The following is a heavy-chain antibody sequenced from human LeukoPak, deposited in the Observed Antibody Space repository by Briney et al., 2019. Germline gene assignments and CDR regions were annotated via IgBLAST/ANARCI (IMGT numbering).Heavy chain of an antibody. CDR1: GFTFSSYW. CDR3: ARDYGGSSPFDY. V-gene: IGHV3-7*01. J-gene: IGHJ4*02. D-gene: IGHD4-23*01. Sequence: GGSLRLSCAASGFTFSSYWMNWVRQAPAKGLERVANIKQDGSENSYVDSVRGRSTISRDNAKNSLYLQMNSLRAEDTAVYYCARDYGGSSPFDYWGQGTLVTVSS. CDR2: IKQDGSEN.